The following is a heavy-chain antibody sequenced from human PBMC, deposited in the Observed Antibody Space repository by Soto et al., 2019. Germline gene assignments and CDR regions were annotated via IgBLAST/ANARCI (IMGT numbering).Heavy chain of an antibody. CDR3: ASSVLRYFDWFDY. D-gene: IGHD3-9*01. CDR2: IIPIFGTA. Sequence: SVKVSCKASGGTFSGYAISWVRQAPGQGLEWMGGIIPIFGTANYAQKFQGRVTITADKSTSTAYMELSSLRSEDTAVYYCASSVLRYFDWFDYWGQGTLVTVSS. J-gene: IGHJ4*02. CDR1: GGTFSGYA. V-gene: IGHV1-69*06.